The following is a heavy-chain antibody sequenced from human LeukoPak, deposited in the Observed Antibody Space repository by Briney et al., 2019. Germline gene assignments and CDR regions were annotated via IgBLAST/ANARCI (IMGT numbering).Heavy chain of an antibody. D-gene: IGHD6-13*01. CDR1: GFTFSSYW. CDR2: IKQDGSEK. CDR3: ARGTIAAAGYYYFDY. J-gene: IGHJ4*02. Sequence: GGSLRLSCAASGFTFSSYWMSWVRQAPGQGLEWVANIKQDGSEKYYVDSVKGRFTISRDNAKNSLYLQMNSLRAEDTAVYYCARGTIAAAGYYYFDYWGQGTLLTVSS. V-gene: IGHV3-7*04.